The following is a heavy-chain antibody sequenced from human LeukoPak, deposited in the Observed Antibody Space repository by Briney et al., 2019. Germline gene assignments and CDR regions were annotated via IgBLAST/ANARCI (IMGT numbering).Heavy chain of an antibody. CDR2: INHSGST. D-gene: IGHD5-18*01. CDR1: GGSFSGYY. CDR3: AGGYSYGSPDY. J-gene: IGHJ4*02. Sequence: PSETLSLTYAVYGGSFSGYYWSWIRQPPGKGLEWIGEINHSGSTNYNPSLKSRVTISVDTSKNQFSLKLSSVIAADTAVYYCAGGYSYGSPDYWGQGTLVTVSS. V-gene: IGHV4-34*01.